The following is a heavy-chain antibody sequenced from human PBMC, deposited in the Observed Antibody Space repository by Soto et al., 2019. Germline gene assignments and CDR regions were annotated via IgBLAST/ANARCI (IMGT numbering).Heavy chain of an antibody. CDR3: ASLGYCSGGSCLDPPLDY. CDR2: IYYCGST. Sequence: QVQLQESGPGLLKPSETLSLTCTVSGGSVSSGSYYWSWIRQPPGKGLEWIGFIYYCGSTNYNPSNQSLFTTSIYQSKNQFSLKLSSVTSADTAVYYCASLGYCSGGSCLDPPLDYWGQGTLVDVSS. V-gene: IGHV4-61*01. D-gene: IGHD2-15*01. CDR1: GGSVSSGSYY. J-gene: IGHJ4*02.